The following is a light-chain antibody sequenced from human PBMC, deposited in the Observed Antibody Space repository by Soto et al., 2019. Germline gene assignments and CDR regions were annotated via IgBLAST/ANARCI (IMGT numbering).Light chain of an antibody. Sequence: DIQMTQSPSSLSASVGDRVTITCRASQSISSYLNWYQQKPGKAPKLLIYAASSLQSGVPSRFSGIGSGTDFTLTISSLQPEDFATYYCQQSYSTPYTFGQGTQLEIK. V-gene: IGKV1-39*01. CDR3: QQSYSTPYT. J-gene: IGKJ2*01. CDR1: QSISSY. CDR2: AAS.